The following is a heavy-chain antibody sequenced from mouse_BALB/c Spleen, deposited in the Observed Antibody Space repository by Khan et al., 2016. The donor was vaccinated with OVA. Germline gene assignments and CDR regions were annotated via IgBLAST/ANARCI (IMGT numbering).Heavy chain of an antibody. J-gene: IGHJ3*01. Sequence: QVRLQQSGAELARPGASVKMSCKASGYTFTSYTIHWIKQRPGQGLEWIGYINPSSGYTNYNQKFKDKATLTADKSSPTAYMQLSSLTSDDSAVYYCARDGAYYRNDGWFAYWGQGTLVTVSA. CDR3: ARDGAYYRNDGWFAY. CDR2: INPSSGYT. V-gene: IGHV1-4*01. CDR1: GYTFTSYT. D-gene: IGHD2-14*01.